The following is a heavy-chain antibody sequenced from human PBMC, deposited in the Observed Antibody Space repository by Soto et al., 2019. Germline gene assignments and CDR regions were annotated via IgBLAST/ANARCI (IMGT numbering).Heavy chain of an antibody. CDR1: GGSISSYY. V-gene: IGHV4-59*08. J-gene: IGHJ5*02. Sequence: QVQLQESGPGLVKPSETLSLTCTVSGGSISSYYWSWIRQPPGKGLEWIGYIYYSGSTNYTPSLKSRVTISVYTSKNQFSLKLSSVTAADTSVYYCARRGSSSWYVVRLFDPWGQGTLVTVSS. CDR2: IYYSGST. D-gene: IGHD6-13*01. CDR3: ARRGSSSWYVVRLFDP.